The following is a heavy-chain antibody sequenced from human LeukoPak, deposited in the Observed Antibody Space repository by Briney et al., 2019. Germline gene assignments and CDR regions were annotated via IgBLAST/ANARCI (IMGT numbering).Heavy chain of an antibody. D-gene: IGHD1-26*01. CDR2: ISYDGSNK. CDR3: ARDAVGATGRGYFDY. CDR1: GFTFSSYA. V-gene: IGHV3-30-3*01. J-gene: IGHJ4*02. Sequence: GGSLRLSCAASGFTFSSYAMHWVRQAPGKGLEWVAVISYDGSNKYYADSVKGRFTISRDNSKNTLYLQMNSLRAEDTAVYYCARDAVGATGRGYFDYWGQGTLVTVSS.